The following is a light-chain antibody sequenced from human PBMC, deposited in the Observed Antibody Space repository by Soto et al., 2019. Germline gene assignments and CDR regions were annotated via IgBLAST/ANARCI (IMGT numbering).Light chain of an antibody. CDR1: SSDVGGYNY. V-gene: IGLV2-14*01. CDR2: EVS. CDR3: SSYTSSRTRV. Sequence: QSALTQPASVSGSPVQSITISCTGTSSDVGGYNYVSWYQQHPGKAPKLMIYEVSNRPSGVSNRFSGSKSGNTASLTTSGLQAEDEADYYCSSYTSSRTRVFGGGPKLTVL. J-gene: IGLJ3*02.